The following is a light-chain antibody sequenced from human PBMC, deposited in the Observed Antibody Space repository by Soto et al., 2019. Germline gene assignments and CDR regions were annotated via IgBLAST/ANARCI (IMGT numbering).Light chain of an antibody. Sequence: EIVLTQSPGTLSSSPGERATLSCRASQSVRSTYLAWYQQKPGQAPRLLIYGASSRATGIPDRFSGSGSGTDFPLTISRLEPEDFAVYYCQQYGNSPLTFGGGTKVEIK. CDR3: QQYGNSPLT. CDR2: GAS. CDR1: QSVRSTY. J-gene: IGKJ4*01. V-gene: IGKV3-20*01.